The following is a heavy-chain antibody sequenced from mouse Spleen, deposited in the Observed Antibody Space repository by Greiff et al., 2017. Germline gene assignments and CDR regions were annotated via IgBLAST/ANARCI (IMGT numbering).Heavy chain of an antibody. Sequence: VQLQQPGAELVKPGASVKLSCKASGYTFTSYWMQWVKQRPGQGLEWIGEIDPSDSYTNYNQKFKGKATLTVDKSSSTAYMELRSLTSEDTAVYYCARGNYDYFDYWGQGTTLTVSS. CDR1: GYTFTSYW. CDR2: IDPSDSYT. V-gene: IGHV1-50*01. CDR3: ARGNYDYFDY. D-gene: IGHD2-1*01. J-gene: IGHJ2*01.